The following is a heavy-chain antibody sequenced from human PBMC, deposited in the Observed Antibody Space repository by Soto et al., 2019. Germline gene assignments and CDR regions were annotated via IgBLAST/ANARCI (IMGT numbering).Heavy chain of an antibody. Sequence: QVHLVQSGAEVKKPWSSVRVSCKASGGTYRNYAVNWVRQAPGQGLEWMGGIIPISGTTNYAQKFQGRVTITADESTSPAYMELRRLRSEDTPVYSCARDEGDDSSGYYDVNSWGQGTLVTVSS. CDR1: GGTYRNYA. CDR3: ARDEGDDSSGYYDVNS. V-gene: IGHV1-69*01. J-gene: IGHJ4*02. CDR2: IIPISGTT. D-gene: IGHD3-22*01.